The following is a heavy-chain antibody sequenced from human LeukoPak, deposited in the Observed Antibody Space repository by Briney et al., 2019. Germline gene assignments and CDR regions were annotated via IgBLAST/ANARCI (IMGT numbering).Heavy chain of an antibody. V-gene: IGHV3-30-3*01. D-gene: IGHD1-14*01. CDR3: AKERNRLDY. J-gene: IGHJ4*02. CDR1: GFTFSSYA. Sequence: PGGSLRLSCAASGFTFSSYAMHWVRQAPGKGLEWVALISYDGSNKYYADSVKGRFTISRDNSKNTLYLQMISLRAEDTAVYYCAKERNRLDYWGQGTLVTVSS. CDR2: ISYDGSNK.